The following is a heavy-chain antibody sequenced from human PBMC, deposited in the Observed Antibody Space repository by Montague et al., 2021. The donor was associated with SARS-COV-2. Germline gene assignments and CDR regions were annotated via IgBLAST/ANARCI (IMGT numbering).Heavy chain of an antibody. D-gene: IGHD3-10*01. Sequence: PALAKPTQTLTQTCTFSEFSLSTSGMCVSWIRQPPGKALEWLARIDWDDDKYYSTSLKTRLTISKDTSKNQVVLTMTNMDPVDTATYYCARTYGSGRGFDLWGRGTLVTVSS. V-gene: IGHV2-70*11. J-gene: IGHJ2*01. CDR1: EFSLSTSGMC. CDR3: ARTYGSGRGFDL. CDR2: IDWDDDK.